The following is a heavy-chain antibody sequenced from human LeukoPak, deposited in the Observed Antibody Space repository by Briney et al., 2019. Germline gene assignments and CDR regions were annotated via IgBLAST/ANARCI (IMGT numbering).Heavy chain of an antibody. CDR1: GFTFDDYA. V-gene: IGHV3-9*03. Sequence: PGGSLRLSCAASGFTFDDYAMHWVRQAPGKGLEWVSGISWNSGSIGYADSVKGRFTISRDNAKNSLYLQMSSLRAEDMALYYCAKDSSSSGRELNYWGQGTLVTVSS. J-gene: IGHJ4*02. CDR3: AKDSSSSGRELNY. D-gene: IGHD6-6*01. CDR2: ISWNSGSI.